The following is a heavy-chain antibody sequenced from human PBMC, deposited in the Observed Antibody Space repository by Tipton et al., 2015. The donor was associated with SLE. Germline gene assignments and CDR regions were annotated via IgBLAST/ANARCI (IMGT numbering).Heavy chain of an antibody. CDR3: ARDLVGDYYFDY. V-gene: IGHV4-59*01. D-gene: IGHD4-17*01. Sequence: TLSLTCTVSGGSISSYYWSWIRQPPGKGLEWIGYIYYSGSTNYNPSLKSRVTISVDTSKNQFSLKLSSVTAADTAVYYCARDLVGDYYFDYWGQGTLVTVSS. CDR1: GGSISSYY. CDR2: IYYSGST. J-gene: IGHJ4*02.